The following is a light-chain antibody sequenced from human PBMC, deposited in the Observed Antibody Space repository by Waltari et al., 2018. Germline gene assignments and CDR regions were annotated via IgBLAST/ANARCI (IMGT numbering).Light chain of an antibody. CDR1: SGSVSTGYF. V-gene: IGLV8-61*01. CDR3: VLYMGGGIL. CDR2: SAN. J-gene: IGLJ3*02. Sequence: QTVVTQEPSFSVSPGGAVTLTCGLRSGSVSTGYFPSWYQQTPGQAPRPLIYSANTRSSEVPDRFSGSILGNNAALTITGAQADDESDYYCVLYMGGGILFGGGTKLTVL.